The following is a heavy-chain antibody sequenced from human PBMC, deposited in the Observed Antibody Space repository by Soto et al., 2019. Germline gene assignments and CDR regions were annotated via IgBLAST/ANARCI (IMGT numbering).Heavy chain of an antibody. CDR1: GFTFSSYA. D-gene: IGHD2-8*01. CDR3: AKDMVYCTNGVCYPSAFDI. CDR2: ISGSGGST. Sequence: GGSLRLSCAASGFTFSSYAMSWVRQAPGKGLEWVSAISGSGGSTYYADSVKGRFTISRDNSKNTLYLQMNSLRAEDTAVYYCAKDMVYCTNGVCYPSAFDIWCQGTMVTVSS. V-gene: IGHV3-23*01. J-gene: IGHJ3*02.